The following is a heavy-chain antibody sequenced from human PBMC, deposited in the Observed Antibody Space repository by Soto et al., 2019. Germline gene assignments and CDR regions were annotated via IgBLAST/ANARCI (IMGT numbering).Heavy chain of an antibody. V-gene: IGHV3-72*01. CDR2: IRNKANSYST. Sequence: EVQLVESGGGLVQPGGSLRLSCAASGFTFSDHYMDWVRQAPGKGLEWVGRIRNKANSYSTEYAASVKGRFTISRDESKDSLYPQMNSLRTEDTAVYYCARAGVAGYRYFDYWGQGTLVTVSS. CDR1: GFTFSDHY. D-gene: IGHD6-19*01. J-gene: IGHJ4*02. CDR3: ARAGVAGYRYFDY.